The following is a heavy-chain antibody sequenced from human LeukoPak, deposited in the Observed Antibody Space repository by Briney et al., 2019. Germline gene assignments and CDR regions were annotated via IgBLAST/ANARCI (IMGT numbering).Heavy chain of an antibody. J-gene: IGHJ6*02. CDR3: ARGGSGYDSFYYYGMDV. D-gene: IGHD5-12*01. V-gene: IGHV4-39*07. Sequence: SETLSLTCTVSGGSISSSSVYWAWIRQPPGKGLEWIGSIPYYGTTYYNPSLKSRVTISVDTSKNQFSLKLSSVTAADTAVYYCARGGSGYDSFYYYGMDVWGQGTTVTVSS. CDR2: IPYYGTT. CDR1: GGSISSSSVY.